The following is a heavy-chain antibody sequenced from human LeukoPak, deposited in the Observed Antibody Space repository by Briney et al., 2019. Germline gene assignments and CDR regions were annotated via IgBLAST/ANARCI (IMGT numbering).Heavy chain of an antibody. CDR3: ARTPGYSSGWLSDRRAFDI. Sequence: SETLSLTCTVSGGSISSYYWSWIRQPPEKGLEWIGYIYYSGSTNYNPSLKSRVTISVDTSKNQFSLKLSSVTAADTAVYYCARTPGYSSGWLSDRRAFDIWGQGTMVTVSS. J-gene: IGHJ3*02. V-gene: IGHV4-59*01. CDR2: IYYSGST. D-gene: IGHD6-19*01. CDR1: GGSISSYY.